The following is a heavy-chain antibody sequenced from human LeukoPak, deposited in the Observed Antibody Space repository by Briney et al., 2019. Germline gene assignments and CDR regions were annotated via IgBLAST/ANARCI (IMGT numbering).Heavy chain of an antibody. J-gene: IGHJ4*02. V-gene: IGHV3-30*18. D-gene: IGHD6-19*01. Sequence: GGSLRLSCAASGFTFSSYGMHWVRQAPGKGLEWVAVISYDGSNKYYADSVKGRFTISRDNSKNTLYLQMNSLRAEDTAVYYCAKDKRSVAGDYWGQGTLVTVSS. CDR3: AKDKRSVAGDY. CDR2: ISYDGSNK. CDR1: GFTFSSYG.